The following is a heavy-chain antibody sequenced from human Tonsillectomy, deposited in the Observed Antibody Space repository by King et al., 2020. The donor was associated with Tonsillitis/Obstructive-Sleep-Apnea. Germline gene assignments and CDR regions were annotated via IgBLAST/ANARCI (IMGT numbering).Heavy chain of an antibody. Sequence: VQLQESGPGLVKPSQTLSLTCTVSGGSISRGGYYWSWIRQHPGKGLEWIGYIYYSGSTYYNPSLKSLVTISVDTSKNQFSLKLSSVTAADTAVYYCARAEVGYGEHNGWFDPWGQGTLVTVSS. J-gene: IGHJ5*02. D-gene: IGHD4-17*01. CDR2: IYYSGST. CDR1: GGSISRGGYY. V-gene: IGHV4-31*01. CDR3: ARAEVGYGEHNGWFDP.